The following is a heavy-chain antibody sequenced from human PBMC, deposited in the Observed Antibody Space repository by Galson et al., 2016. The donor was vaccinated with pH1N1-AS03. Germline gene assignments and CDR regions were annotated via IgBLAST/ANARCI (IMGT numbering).Heavy chain of an antibody. Sequence: SLRLSCAASGFTFSDYAMHWVRQAPGKGLEYVSAIGSDASGTYYANSVKGRFTISRDNSKNTVYLQMGSLRAEDMAVYYCALRRSYYYFWSGYSDYWGQGTLVTVSS. CDR3: ALRRSYYYFWSGYSDY. J-gene: IGHJ4*02. CDR2: IGSDASGT. V-gene: IGHV3-64*01. CDR1: GFTFSDYA. D-gene: IGHD3-3*01.